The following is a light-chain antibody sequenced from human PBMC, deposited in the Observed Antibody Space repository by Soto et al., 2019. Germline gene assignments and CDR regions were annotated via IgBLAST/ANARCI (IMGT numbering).Light chain of an antibody. V-gene: IGKV3-11*01. Sequence: EIVLTQSPATLSLSPGERATLSCRASQSVSSYLAWYQHKPGQAPRLLIYDASKRATGIPARFSGSGPGTDFPLTISSLEPEDFAVYYCQQRSNWPPTWTFGQGTKVEVK. J-gene: IGKJ1*01. CDR3: QQRSNWPPTWT. CDR1: QSVSSY. CDR2: DAS.